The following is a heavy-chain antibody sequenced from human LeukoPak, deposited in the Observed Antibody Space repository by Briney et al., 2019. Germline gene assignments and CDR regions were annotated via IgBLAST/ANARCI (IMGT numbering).Heavy chain of an antibody. V-gene: IGHV4-38-2*02. D-gene: IGHD4-23*01. CDR1: GYSISSGYY. J-gene: IGHJ4*02. CDR3: ARGDGGIDY. Sequence: ASETLSLTCTVSGYSISSGYYWGWIRQPPGKGLEWIGSIYHSGSTYYNPSLKSRVTISVDTSKNQFSLKLSSVTAADTAVYYCARGDGGIDYWGQGTLVTVSS. CDR2: IYHSGST.